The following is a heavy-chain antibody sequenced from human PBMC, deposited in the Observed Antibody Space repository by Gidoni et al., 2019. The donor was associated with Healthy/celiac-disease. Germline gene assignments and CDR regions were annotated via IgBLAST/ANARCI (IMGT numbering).Heavy chain of an antibody. CDR1: GGSFSGYY. V-gene: IGHV4-34*01. CDR3: ARLADTAMVASDY. Sequence: QVQLQQWGAGLLKPSETLSLTCAVYGGSFSGYYWSWIRQPPGKGLEWIGEINHGGSTNYNPSLKSRVTISVDTSKNQFSLKLSSVTAADTAVYYCARLADTAMVASDYWGQGTLVTVSS. CDR2: INHGGST. D-gene: IGHD5-18*01. J-gene: IGHJ4*02.